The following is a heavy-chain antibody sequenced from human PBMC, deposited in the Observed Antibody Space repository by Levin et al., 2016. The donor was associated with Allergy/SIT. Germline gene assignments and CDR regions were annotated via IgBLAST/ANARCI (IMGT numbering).Heavy chain of an antibody. CDR2: IYWDDDK. J-gene: IGHJ3*02. Sequence: SGPTLVKPTQTLTLTCTFSGFSLSTSGVGVGWIRQPPGKALEWLALIYWDDDKRYSPSLKSRLTITKDTSKNQVVLTMTNMDPVDTATYYCAHSGRFLEWFPPLHFDIWGQGTMVTVSS. CDR1: GFSLSTSGVG. V-gene: IGHV2-5*02. CDR3: AHSGRFLEWFPPLHFDI. D-gene: IGHD3-3*01.